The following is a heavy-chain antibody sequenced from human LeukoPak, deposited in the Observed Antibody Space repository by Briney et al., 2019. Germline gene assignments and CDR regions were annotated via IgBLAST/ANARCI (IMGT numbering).Heavy chain of an antibody. CDR2: IYYSGST. V-gene: IGHV4-39*01. J-gene: IGHJ4*02. Sequence: SETLSLTCTVSGGSISSSSYYWGWIRQPPGKGLEWIGSIYYSGSTDYNPSLKSRVTISVDTSKNQFSLKLSSVTAADTAVYYCARSIGGITIFGVVIRYFDYWGQGTLVTVSS. D-gene: IGHD3-3*01. CDR3: ARSIGGITIFGVVIRYFDY. CDR1: GGSISSSSYY.